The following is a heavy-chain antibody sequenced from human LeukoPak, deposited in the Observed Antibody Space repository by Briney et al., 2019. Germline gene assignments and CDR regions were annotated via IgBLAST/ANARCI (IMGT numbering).Heavy chain of an antibody. J-gene: IGHJ4*02. CDR2: ISSSGSTI. D-gene: IGHD1/OR15-1a*01. CDR1: GFTFSSYE. Sequence: GGSLRLSCAASGFTFSSYEMNWVRQAPGKGLEWVSYISSSGSTIYYADSVEGRFAISRDNAKNSLYLQMNSLRAEDTAVYYCARMFDWNTGLDYWGQGTLVTVSS. CDR3: ARMFDWNTGLDY. V-gene: IGHV3-48*03.